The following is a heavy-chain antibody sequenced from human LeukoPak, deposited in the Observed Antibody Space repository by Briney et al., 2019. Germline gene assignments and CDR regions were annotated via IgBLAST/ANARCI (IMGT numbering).Heavy chain of an antibody. CDR3: ARDPFDGGVLERSGPSSHYYYMDV. J-gene: IGHJ6*03. CDR1: GYSYSNYA. D-gene: IGHD3-3*01. Sequence: ASVKVSCKASGYSYSNYAISWVRQAPGQGLEWMGWMSAFSGYTKYAQKLQGRVTMTTDTSTCTAYMELRSLRSDDTAVYYCARDPFDGGVLERSGPSSHYYYMDVWGKGTTVTVSS. V-gene: IGHV1-18*01. CDR2: MSAFSGYT.